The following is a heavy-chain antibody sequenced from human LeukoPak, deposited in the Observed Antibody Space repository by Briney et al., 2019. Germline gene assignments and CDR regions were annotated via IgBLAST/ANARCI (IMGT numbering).Heavy chain of an antibody. CDR3: ARRDEYYYYGMDV. CDR1: GFTFSSYA. J-gene: IGHJ6*02. V-gene: IGHV3-23*01. Sequence: GGSLRLSCAASGFTFSSYAMSWVRQAPGKGLEWVSAISGSGGSTYYADSVKGWFTISRDNSKNTLYLQMNSLRAEDTAVYYCARRDEYYYYGMDVWGQGTTVTVSS. CDR2: ISGSGGST.